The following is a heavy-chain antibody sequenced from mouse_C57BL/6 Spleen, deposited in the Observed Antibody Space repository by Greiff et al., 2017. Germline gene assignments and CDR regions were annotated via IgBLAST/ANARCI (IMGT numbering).Heavy chain of an antibody. CDR2: IHPNSGST. Sequence: QVQLKQPGAELVKPGASVKLSCKASGYTFTSYWMHWVKQRPGQGLEWIGMIHPNSGSTNYNEKFKSKATLTVDKSSSTAYIQLSSLTSEDSAVYYCARGEPYYGYAYAMDDWGQGTSVTVSS. CDR3: ARGEPYYGYAYAMDD. D-gene: IGHD2-2*01. V-gene: IGHV1-64*01. J-gene: IGHJ4*01. CDR1: GYTFTSYW.